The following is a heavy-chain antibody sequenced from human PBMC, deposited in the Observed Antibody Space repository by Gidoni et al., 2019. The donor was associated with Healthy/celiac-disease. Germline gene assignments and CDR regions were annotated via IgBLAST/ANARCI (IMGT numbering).Heavy chain of an antibody. J-gene: IGHJ6*02. Sequence: EVQLVESGGGLVQPGRSLRLSCPASGFTFGDYAMSWFRQAPGKGLEWVGFIRSKAYGGTTEYAASVKGRFTISRDDSKSIAYLQMNSLKTEDTAVYYCSTVKWEYQRDYYYYYGMDVWGQGTTVTVSS. CDR3: STVKWEYQRDYYYYYGMDV. CDR2: IRSKAYGGTT. V-gene: IGHV3-49*03. D-gene: IGHD1-26*01. CDR1: GFTFGDYA.